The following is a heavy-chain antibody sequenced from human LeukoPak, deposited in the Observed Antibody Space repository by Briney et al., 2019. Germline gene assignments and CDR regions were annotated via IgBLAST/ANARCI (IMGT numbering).Heavy chain of an antibody. CDR1: GFTFSSYA. CDR3: AKDGLGELLTYYYYYMDV. J-gene: IGHJ6*03. Sequence: PGGSLRLSCAASGFTFSSYAMNWVRQAPGKGLEWVSAISGSGGSTYHADSVKGRFTISRDNSKNTLYLQMNSLRAEDTAVYYCAKDGLGELLTYYYYYMDVWGKGTTVTVSS. D-gene: IGHD1-26*01. CDR2: ISGSGGST. V-gene: IGHV3-23*01.